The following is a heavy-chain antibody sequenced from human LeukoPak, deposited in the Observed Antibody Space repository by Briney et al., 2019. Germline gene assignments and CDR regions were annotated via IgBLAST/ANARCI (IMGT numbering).Heavy chain of an antibody. V-gene: IGHV1-69*05. J-gene: IGHJ4*02. Sequence: ASVKVSCKASGGTFSRYAISWVRQAPGQGLEWMGRIIPIFGTANYAQKFQGRVTITTDESTSTAYMELSSLRSEDTAVYYCARDLRYYDSSGYYYVSDYWGQGTLVTVSS. D-gene: IGHD3-22*01. CDR2: IIPIFGTA. CDR1: GGTFSRYA. CDR3: ARDLRYYDSSGYYYVSDY.